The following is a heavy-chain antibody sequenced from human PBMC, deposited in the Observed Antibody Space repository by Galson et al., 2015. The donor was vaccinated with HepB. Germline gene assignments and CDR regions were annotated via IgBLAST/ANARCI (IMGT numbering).Heavy chain of an antibody. CDR1: GFTFSTYW. V-gene: IGHV3-7*01. J-gene: IGHJ4*02. CDR2: IKHDESEK. D-gene: IGHD1-26*01. CDR3: ARDSSGSLDY. Sequence: SLRLSCAASGFTFSTYWMAWVRQAPGKGLEWVANIKHDESEKYYVDSVKGRFTISRDNAKNSLYLQMNSLRAEDTAVYYCARDSSGSLDYWGQGTLVTVSS.